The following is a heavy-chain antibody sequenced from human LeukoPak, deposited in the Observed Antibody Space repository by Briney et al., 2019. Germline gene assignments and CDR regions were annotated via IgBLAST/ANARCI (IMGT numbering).Heavy chain of an antibody. CDR3: ARDTCGCGSGWHIYWYFDL. D-gene: IGHD6-19*01. J-gene: IGHJ2*01. CDR1: GFTFSDYA. CDR2: ISSNGRSI. Sequence: GGSLRLSCAASGFTFSDYAMHWFRQSPGKELEYVSAISSNGRSIHYASSVEGRFTISRDNSQNTLYLQMDSLRAEGMAVYYCARDTCGCGSGWHIYWYFDLWGRGTLVTVSS. V-gene: IGHV3-64*01.